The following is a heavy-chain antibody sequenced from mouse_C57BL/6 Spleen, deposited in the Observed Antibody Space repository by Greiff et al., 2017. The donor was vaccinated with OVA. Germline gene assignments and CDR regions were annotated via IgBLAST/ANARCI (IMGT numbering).Heavy chain of an antibody. CDR1: GFTFTDYY. D-gene: IGHD1-1*01. V-gene: IGHV7-3*01. J-gene: IGHJ2*01. CDR3: ARYYDTSFDD. CDR2: IRNKANGYTT. Sequence: EVHLVESGGGLVQPGGSLSLSCAASGFTFTDYYMSWVRQPPGKALEWLGFIRNKANGYTTEYSASVKGRFTISRDNSQIILYLQMNALRAEDSATYCGARYYDTSFDDWGKGTTLTVSS.